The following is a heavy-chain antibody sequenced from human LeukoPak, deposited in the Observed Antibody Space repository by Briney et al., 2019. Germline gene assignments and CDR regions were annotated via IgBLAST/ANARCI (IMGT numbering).Heavy chain of an antibody. CDR1: GVSISGGDYY. CDR2: IYYSGRT. Sequence: SETLSLTCIVSGVSISGGDYYWGWIRQPPGKGLEWIGSIYYSGRTYYNTPLKSRVTISEDTSMNQFSLKLSFVTAADSAVYYCARHRTAINRYGPYDAFDIWGRGTMVTVSS. J-gene: IGHJ3*02. D-gene: IGHD5-18*01. CDR3: ARHRTAINRYGPYDAFDI. V-gene: IGHV4-39*01.